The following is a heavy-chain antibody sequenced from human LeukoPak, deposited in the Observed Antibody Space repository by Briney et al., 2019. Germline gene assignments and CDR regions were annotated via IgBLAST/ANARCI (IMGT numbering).Heavy chain of an antibody. CDR1: GGSISSSNW. V-gene: IGHV4-4*02. CDR2: IYHSGST. D-gene: IGHD6-13*01. Sequence: PSETLSLTCAVSGGSISSSNWWSWVRQPPGKGLEWIGEIYHSGSTNYNPSLKSRVTISVDKSKNQFSLKLSSVTAADTAVYYCASTYSCSWQDLDYWGQGTLVTVSS. J-gene: IGHJ4*02. CDR3: ASTYSCSWQDLDY.